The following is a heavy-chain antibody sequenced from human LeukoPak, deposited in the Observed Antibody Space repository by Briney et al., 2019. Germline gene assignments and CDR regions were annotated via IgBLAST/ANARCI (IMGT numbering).Heavy chain of an antibody. J-gene: IGHJ4*02. CDR2: IYNSGST. V-gene: IGHV4-59*01. D-gene: IGHD1-26*01. CDR1: GGSISNYY. CDR3: ARDRYSGTYWGYFDF. Sequence: SETLSLTCTVSGGSISNYYRSWIRQSPGKGLEWIGYIYNSGSTNYNPSLKSRVSISVDTSKNQFSLKLSSVTAADTAVYYCARDRYSGTYWGYFDFWGQGTLVTVSS.